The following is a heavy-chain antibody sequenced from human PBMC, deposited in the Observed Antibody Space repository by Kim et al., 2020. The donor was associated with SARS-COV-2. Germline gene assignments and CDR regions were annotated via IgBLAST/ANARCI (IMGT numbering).Heavy chain of an antibody. Sequence: SQTLSLTCAISGDSVSSDSATWNWIRRSPSRGLEWLGRTYYRSKWYNDYAESVKSRITINPDMSENQFSLQLDSVTPEDTAVYYCARAEPQAGYGSGIYTYYFDCWGQELWSPSPQ. CDR2: TYYRSKWYN. V-gene: IGHV6-1*01. J-gene: IGHJ4*01. CDR1: GDSVSSDSAT. D-gene: IGHD3-10*01. CDR3: ARAEPQAGYGSGIYTYYFDC.